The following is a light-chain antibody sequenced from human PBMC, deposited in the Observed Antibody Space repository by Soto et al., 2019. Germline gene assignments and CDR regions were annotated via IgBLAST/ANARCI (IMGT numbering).Light chain of an antibody. CDR2: RTT. CDR1: DIGSKN. Sequence: SYELTQPLSVSLSLGQTARLTCGGNDIGSKNVHWYQQKPGQAPVLVIYRTTNRPSGIPERFSGSNSGNAATLIISSAQVWDEADYYCQVWYSSTDVAFGGGTKVTVL. CDR3: QVWYSSTDVA. J-gene: IGLJ2*01. V-gene: IGLV3-9*01.